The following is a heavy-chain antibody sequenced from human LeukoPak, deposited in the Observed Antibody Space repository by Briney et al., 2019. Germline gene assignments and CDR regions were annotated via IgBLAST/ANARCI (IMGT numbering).Heavy chain of an antibody. Sequence: SETLSLTCTVSGGSISSYYWSWIRQPPGKGLEWIGYIYYSGSTNYNPSLKSRVTISVDTSKNQFSLKLSSVTAADTAVYYCARSVSIAAAHAFDIWGQGTMVTVSS. J-gene: IGHJ3*02. CDR2: IYYSGST. V-gene: IGHV4-59*01. D-gene: IGHD6-13*01. CDR3: ARSVSIAAAHAFDI. CDR1: GGSISSYY.